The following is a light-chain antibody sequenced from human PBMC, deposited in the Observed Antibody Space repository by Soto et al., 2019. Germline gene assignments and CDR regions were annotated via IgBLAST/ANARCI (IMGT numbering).Light chain of an antibody. CDR2: EGS. CDR1: SSDVGSYNL. J-gene: IGLJ1*01. Sequence: QPVLTQPASLSGSPGQSITISCTGTSSDVGSYNLVSWYQQHPGKAPKLMIYEGSKRPSGVSNRFSGSKSGNTASLTISGLQAEDEADYYCCSYAGSSTPYVFGTGTKVTVL. CDR3: CSYAGSSTPYV. V-gene: IGLV2-23*01.